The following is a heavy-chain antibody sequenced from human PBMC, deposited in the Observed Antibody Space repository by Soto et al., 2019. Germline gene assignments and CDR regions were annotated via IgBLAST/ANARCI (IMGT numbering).Heavy chain of an antibody. Sequence: QVQLVQSGAEVKKPGSSVKVSCKAPGGTFSTYAISWVRQAPGQGLEWMGGVIPIFGTPKYAQKFQGRVTITADESMSPGYMELRSLRSEGTAVYYCARSQGGSSSLDIYYYYYYGMDVWGQGTTVTVSS. CDR3: ARSQGGSSSLDIYYYYYYGMDV. J-gene: IGHJ6*02. D-gene: IGHD2-15*01. V-gene: IGHV1-69*01. CDR2: VIPIFGTP. CDR1: GGTFSTYA.